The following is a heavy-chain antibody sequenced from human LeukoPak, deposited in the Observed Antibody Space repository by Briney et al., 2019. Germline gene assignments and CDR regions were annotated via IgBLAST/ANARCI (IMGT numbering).Heavy chain of an antibody. J-gene: IGHJ4*02. CDR1: GFTVSSNY. D-gene: IGHD2-2*01. Sequence: PGGSLRLSRAASGFTVSSNYMSWVRQAPGKGLEWVSVIYSGGSTYYADSAKGRFTISRDNSKNTLYLQMNSLRAEDTAVYYCARHRGYCSSTSCYPYYFDYWGQGTLVTVSS. CDR2: IYSGGST. CDR3: ARHRGYCSSTSCYPYYFDY. V-gene: IGHV3-66*04.